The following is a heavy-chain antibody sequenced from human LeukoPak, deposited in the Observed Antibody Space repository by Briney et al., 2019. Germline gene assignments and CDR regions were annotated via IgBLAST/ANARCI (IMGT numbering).Heavy chain of an antibody. J-gene: IGHJ4*02. V-gene: IGHV1-2*02. D-gene: IGHD5-24*01. CDR1: GYVFTGHP. CDR2: INTNSGAT. Sequence: ASVKVSCKASGYVFTGHPIHWLRQAPGQGLEWMGWINTNSGATNYAQKFQGRVTMTRDTSISTAYMELSRLRSDDTAFYYCAKTRRDGYNNDLDYWGQGTLVTVSS. CDR3: AKTRRDGYNNDLDY.